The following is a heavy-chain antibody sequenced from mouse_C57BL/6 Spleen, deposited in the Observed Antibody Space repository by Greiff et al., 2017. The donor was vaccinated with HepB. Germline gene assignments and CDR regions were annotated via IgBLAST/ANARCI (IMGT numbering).Heavy chain of an antibody. J-gene: IGHJ3*01. CDR3: YDYEGFAY. Sequence: QVQLQQSGAELVRPGASVTLSCKASGYTFTDYEMHWVKQTPVHGLEWIGAIDPETGGTAYNQKFKGKAILTADKSSSTAYMELRSLTSEDSAVDYCYDYEGFAYWGQGTLVTVSA. D-gene: IGHD2-4*01. V-gene: IGHV1-15*01. CDR2: IDPETGGT. CDR1: GYTFTDYE.